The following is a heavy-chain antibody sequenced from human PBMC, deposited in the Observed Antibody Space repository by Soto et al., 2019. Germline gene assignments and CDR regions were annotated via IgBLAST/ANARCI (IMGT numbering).Heavy chain of an antibody. J-gene: IGHJ2*01. V-gene: IGHV4-34*01. CDR2: VNHSGNT. D-gene: IGHD3-22*01. CDR3: AKQPYNPLVRPFWHFDL. Sequence: SETLSLTCAVYGGSFSGYYWSWIRQSPGKGLEWIGDVNHSGNTYYNPSLKSRVTMSVDTSNNQFSLRMSSVTAADTSVYYCAKQPYNPLVRPFWHFDLWGRGTLVTVSS. CDR1: GGSFSGYY.